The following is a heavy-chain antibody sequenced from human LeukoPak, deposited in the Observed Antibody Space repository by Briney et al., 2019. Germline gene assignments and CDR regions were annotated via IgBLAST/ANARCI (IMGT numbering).Heavy chain of an antibody. J-gene: IGHJ4*02. Sequence: PSETLSLTCAVSGGSIGASINSPNWWSWVRQPPGKGLEWIGEIFHSGSTNYNPSLKSRVTMSVDKSKNQFSLNLTSVTAADTAVYFCARAPRAYCSTTGSCFQDYWGQGTLVTVSS. CDR3: ARAPRAYCSTTGSCFQDY. V-gene: IGHV4-4*02. CDR1: GGSIGASINSPNW. CDR2: IFHSGST. D-gene: IGHD2-2*01.